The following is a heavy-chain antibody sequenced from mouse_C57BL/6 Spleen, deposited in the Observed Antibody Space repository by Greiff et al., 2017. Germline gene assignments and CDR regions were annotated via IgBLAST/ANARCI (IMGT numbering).Heavy chain of an antibody. CDR2: ISSGSSTI. J-gene: IGHJ2*01. CDR3: AREGSLRGYFDY. D-gene: IGHD1-1*01. Sequence: EVQGVASGGGLVKPGGSLKLSCAASGFTFSDYGMHWVRQAPEKGLEWVAYISSGSSTIYYADTVKGRFTISRNNAKNTLFLHMTSLRSEDTAMYYCAREGSLRGYFDYWGQGTTLTVSS. CDR1: GFTFSDYG. V-gene: IGHV5-17*01.